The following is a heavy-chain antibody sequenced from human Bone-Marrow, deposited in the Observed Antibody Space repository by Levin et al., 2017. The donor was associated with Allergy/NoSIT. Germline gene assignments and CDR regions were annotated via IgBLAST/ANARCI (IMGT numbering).Heavy chain of an antibody. V-gene: IGHV4-59*01. CDR2: IHSDGRT. Sequence: RTSETLSLTCTVSGGSIGSYYWSWIRQTPGKGLEWIGYIHSDGRTNHNPSLKGRVTISVDTPNNQFSLRLSSVTAADTAVYYCARYYCSDRGYFFDHWGQGTLVTVSS. D-gene: IGHD2-15*01. CDR3: ARYYCSDRGYFFDH. J-gene: IGHJ4*02. CDR1: GGSIGSYY.